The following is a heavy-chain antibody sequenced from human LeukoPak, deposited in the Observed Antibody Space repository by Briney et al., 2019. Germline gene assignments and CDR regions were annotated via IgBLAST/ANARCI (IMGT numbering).Heavy chain of an antibody. D-gene: IGHD6-13*01. CDR3: TRGNSIAAGAN. V-gene: IGHV4-38-2*02. Sequence: PSETLSLTCTVSGYSISSGYYWGWIRQPPGKGLEWIGSIYHSGSTYNNPSLKSRVTISVDTSKKQSSLKVSSVTAADTAVYYCTRGNSIAAGANWGQGTLVTVSS. CDR1: GYSISSGYY. J-gene: IGHJ4*02. CDR2: IYHSGST.